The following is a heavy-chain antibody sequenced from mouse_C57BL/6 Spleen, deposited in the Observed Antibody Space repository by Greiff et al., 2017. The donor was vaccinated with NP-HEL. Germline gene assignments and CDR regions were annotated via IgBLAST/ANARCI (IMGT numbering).Heavy chain of an antibody. D-gene: IGHD1-1*01. CDR3: AIYGSSLSYAMDY. Sequence: EVQLVESGGGLVKPGGSLKLSCAASGFTFSDYGMHWVRQAPEKGLEWVAYISSGSSTIYYADTVKGRFTISRDNAKNTLFLQMTSLRSEDTAMYYCAIYGSSLSYAMDYWGQGASVTVSS. V-gene: IGHV5-17*01. CDR2: ISSGSSTI. CDR1: GFTFSDYG. J-gene: IGHJ4*01.